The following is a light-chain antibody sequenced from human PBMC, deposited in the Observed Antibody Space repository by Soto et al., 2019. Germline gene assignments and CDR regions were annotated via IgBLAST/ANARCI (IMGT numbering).Light chain of an antibody. J-gene: IGLJ2*01. CDR3: VAWDDSLNGYVV. CDR2: SNN. Sequence: LIQAASGSGARLQGESVAFSGSSSNTGSNTVNWYQQLPGTAPKLVIYSNNQRPSGVPDRFSGSKSGTSASLAISGLQSEDEADYYCVAWDDSLNGYVVFGGGTKFTVL. CDR1: SSNTGSNT. V-gene: IGLV1-44*01.